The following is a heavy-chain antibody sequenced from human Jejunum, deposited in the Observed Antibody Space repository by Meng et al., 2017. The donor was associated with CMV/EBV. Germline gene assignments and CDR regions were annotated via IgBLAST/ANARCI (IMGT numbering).Heavy chain of an antibody. CDR2: IIPKSRTI. J-gene: IGHJ4*02. CDR1: GGAFSNFM. D-gene: IGHD6-13*01. V-gene: IGHV1-69*05. CDR3: ARAPWGIALDFDY. Sequence: KASGGAFSNFMLSRVRQAPGQGLEWMGGIIPKSRTINHAQKFQGRVTITMDESRSTAYMELSSLRSDDTAVYYCARAPWGIALDFDYGGQGTLVTVSS.